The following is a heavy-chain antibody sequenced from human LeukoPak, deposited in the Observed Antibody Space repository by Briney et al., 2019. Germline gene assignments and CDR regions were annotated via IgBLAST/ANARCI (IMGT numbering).Heavy chain of an antibody. CDR3: ARYTAMGFYYYYGIDV. J-gene: IGHJ6*02. V-gene: IGHV1-18*01. CDR1: GFTFTSYG. CDR2: ISAYNGNT. Sequence: GASVKVSCKAAGFTFTSYGISSVRQAPGQGIEWMGGISAYNGNTNYAQKLQGRVTMTTDTSTSTAYMELRSLRSDDTAVYYCARYTAMGFYYYYGIDVWGPGTTVTVSS. D-gene: IGHD5-18*01.